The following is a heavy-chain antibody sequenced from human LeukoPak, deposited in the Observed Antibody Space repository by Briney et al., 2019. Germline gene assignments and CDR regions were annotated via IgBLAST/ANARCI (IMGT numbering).Heavy chain of an antibody. Sequence: SETLSLTCTVSGYSISSGYYWGWIRQAPGKGLEWIGNIYHSGNTYYNPSLKSRVTVSMDTSKNQFSLKVNSVTAADTALYYCARAYSSSWYWNWFDPWGQGTLVTVSS. V-gene: IGHV4-38-2*02. CDR3: ARAYSSSWYWNWFDP. CDR1: GYSISSGYY. D-gene: IGHD6-13*01. J-gene: IGHJ5*02. CDR2: IYHSGNT.